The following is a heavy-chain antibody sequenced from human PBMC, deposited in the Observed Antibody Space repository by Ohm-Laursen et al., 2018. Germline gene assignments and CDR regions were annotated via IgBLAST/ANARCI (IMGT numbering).Heavy chain of an antibody. CDR1: GYTFSSYD. CDR3: VRGHSSWYRYFQY. V-gene: IGHV1-8*01. D-gene: IGHD6-13*01. Sequence: ASVKVSCKASGYTFSSYDINWVRQAAGQGPEWMGWMSPNSDNTGYAPKFQGRVTMARNTSISTAYLELSSLRSEDTAVYYCVRGHSSWYRYFQYWGQGTLVTVSS. CDR2: MSPNSDNT. J-gene: IGHJ1*01.